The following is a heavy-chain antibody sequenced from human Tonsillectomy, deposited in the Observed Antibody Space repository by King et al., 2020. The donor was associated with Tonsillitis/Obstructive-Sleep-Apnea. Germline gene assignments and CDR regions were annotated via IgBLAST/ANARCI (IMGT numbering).Heavy chain of an antibody. Sequence: VQLVESGGGLVKPGGSLRLSCAASGFTFSSYSMNWVRQAPGKGLEWVSSISSSSSFIYYADSLKGRFTSSRGNAKNSLYLQMNSLRAEDTAVYYCARGGAAAYQIDYWGQGTLVTVSS. J-gene: IGHJ4*02. V-gene: IGHV3-21*01. D-gene: IGHD6-13*01. CDR3: ARGGAAAYQIDY. CDR1: GFTFSSYS. CDR2: ISSSSSFI.